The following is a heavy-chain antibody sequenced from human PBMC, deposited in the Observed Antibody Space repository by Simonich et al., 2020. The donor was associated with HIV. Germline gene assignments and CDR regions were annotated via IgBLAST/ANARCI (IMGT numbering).Heavy chain of an antibody. CDR1: GFIFSSYS. CDR2: ISSSKNYI. J-gene: IGHJ6*03. CDR3: ARGRYYYDSIGSRRNHHYYYMDV. D-gene: IGHD3-22*01. Sequence: GGGRVKPGGSLRPPCAASGFIFSSYSMKWVRQAPGKGRGWVSFISSSKNYIYYADSVKGRFTISRDNAKDSLYLQMNSLRAEDTAVYYCARGRYYYDSIGSRRNHHYYYMDVWGKGTTVTVSS. V-gene: IGHV3-21*01.